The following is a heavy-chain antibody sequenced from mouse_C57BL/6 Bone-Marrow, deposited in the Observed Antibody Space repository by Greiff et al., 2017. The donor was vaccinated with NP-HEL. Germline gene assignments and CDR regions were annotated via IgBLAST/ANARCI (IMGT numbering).Heavy chain of an antibody. D-gene: IGHD2-2*01. CDR3: ARRGYDVGDYAMDY. V-gene: IGHV5-15*04. J-gene: IGHJ4*01. CDR2: ISNLAYSI. Sequence: EVQLVESGGGLVQPGGSLKLSCAASGFTFSDYGMAWVRQAPRKGPEWVAFISNLAYSIYYADTVTGRFTISRENAKNTLYLEMSSLRSEDTAMYYCARRGYDVGDYAMDYWGQGTSVTVSS. CDR1: GFTFSDYG.